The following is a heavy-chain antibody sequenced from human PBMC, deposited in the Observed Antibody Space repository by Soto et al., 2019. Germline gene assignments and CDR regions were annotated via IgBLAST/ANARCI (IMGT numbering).Heavy chain of an antibody. D-gene: IGHD2-2*01. V-gene: IGHV1-8*01. CDR1: GYTFTNYD. Sequence: QVQLVQSGAEVKKPGASVKVSCETSGYTFTNYDINCVRQAAGQGLEWMGWINPDSDNTGYAQKFQGRVTMTRDTSISTSYMELNSLRSEYTAVYYCARGRRYCTTTSCYPPALFPYGMDVWGQGTTVTVSS. CDR3: ARGRRYCTTTSCYPPALFPYGMDV. J-gene: IGHJ6*02. CDR2: INPDSDNT.